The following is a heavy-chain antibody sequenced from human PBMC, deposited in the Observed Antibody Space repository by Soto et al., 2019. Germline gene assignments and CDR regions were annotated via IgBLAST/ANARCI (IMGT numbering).Heavy chain of an antibody. V-gene: IGHV4-59*08. J-gene: IGHJ6*02. CDR2: IYYSGST. CDR3: ARLEALLWFGELSFRSFRPRNYYYGMDV. D-gene: IGHD3-10*01. Sequence: SETLSLTCTVSGGSISSYYWSWLRQPPGKGLEWIGYIYYSGSTNYNPSLKSRVTISVDTSKNQFSLKLSSVTAADTAVYYCARLEALLWFGELSFRSFRPRNYYYGMDVWGQGTTVT. CDR1: GGSISSYY.